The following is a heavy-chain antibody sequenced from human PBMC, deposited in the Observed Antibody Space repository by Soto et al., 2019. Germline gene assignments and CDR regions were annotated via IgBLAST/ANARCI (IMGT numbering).Heavy chain of an antibody. CDR1: GVTFSSYA. V-gene: IGHV3-23*01. Sequence: GGSLRLSCAASGVTFSSYAMSWVRQAPGKGLEWVSAISGSGGSTYYAGSVKGRFTISRDNSKNTLYLQMNSLRAEDTAVYYCAKAEGYYYYYYMDVWGKGTTVTVSS. CDR3: AKAEGYYYYYYMDV. CDR2: ISGSGGST. J-gene: IGHJ6*03.